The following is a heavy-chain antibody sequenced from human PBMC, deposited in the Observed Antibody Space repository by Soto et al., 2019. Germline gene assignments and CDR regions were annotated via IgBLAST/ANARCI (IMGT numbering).Heavy chain of an antibody. J-gene: IGHJ5*02. CDR2: ISGSGGST. Sequence: GGSLRLSCAASGFTFSSYAMSWVRQAPGKGLEWVPAISGSGGSTYYADSVKGRFTISRDNSKNTLYLQMNSLRAEDTAVYYCAKFASSSWSTRAFDPWGQGTLVTVSS. CDR3: AKFASSSWSTRAFDP. CDR1: GFTFSSYA. V-gene: IGHV3-23*01. D-gene: IGHD6-13*01.